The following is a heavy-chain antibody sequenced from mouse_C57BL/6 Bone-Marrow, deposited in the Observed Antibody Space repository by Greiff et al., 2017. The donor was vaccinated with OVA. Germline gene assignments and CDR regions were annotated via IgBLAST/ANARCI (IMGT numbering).Heavy chain of an antibody. Sequence: EVQRVESGEGLVKPGGSLKLSCAASGFTFSSYAMSWVRQTPEKRLEWVAYISSGGDYISYADTVKGRFTISRDNARNTLYLQMSSLKSEDTAMYYCTRDRHGTTGAYWGQGTLVTVSA. CDR1: GFTFSSYA. CDR3: TRDRHGTTGAY. J-gene: IGHJ3*01. V-gene: IGHV5-9-1*02. D-gene: IGHD2-14*01. CDR2: ISSGGDYI.